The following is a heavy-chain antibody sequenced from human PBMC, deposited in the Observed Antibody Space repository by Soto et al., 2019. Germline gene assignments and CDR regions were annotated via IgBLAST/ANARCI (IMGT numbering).Heavy chain of an antibody. Sequence: QVHLVESGGGVVQPGRSLRLSCAASGFTFSTDTMHWVRQAPGKGLEWVAVISYDGSDDYYTDSVKGRFTISRDNSKSTLFLHMSSLRAEDTAVYYCARGTDVLYVWGQGTMVTVSS. CDR1: GFTFSTDT. CDR3: ARGTDVLYV. V-gene: IGHV3-30-3*01. CDR2: ISYDGSDD. J-gene: IGHJ3*01.